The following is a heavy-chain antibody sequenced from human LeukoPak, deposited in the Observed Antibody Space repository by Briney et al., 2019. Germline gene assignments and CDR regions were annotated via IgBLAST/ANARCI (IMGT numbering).Heavy chain of an antibody. D-gene: IGHD3-22*01. CDR2: IYYSGRT. CDR3: ARSRDSTYYYDSSGSWFDP. CDR1: GGSISSGDYY. J-gene: IGHJ5*02. V-gene: IGHV4-30-4*01. Sequence: SETLSLTCTVSGGSISSGDYYWRWIRQPPGKGLEWIVYIYYSGRTYYTPSLKSRITISVDTSKNQFSLKLSSVTAADTAVYYCARSRDSTYYYDSSGSWFDPWGQGTLVTVSS.